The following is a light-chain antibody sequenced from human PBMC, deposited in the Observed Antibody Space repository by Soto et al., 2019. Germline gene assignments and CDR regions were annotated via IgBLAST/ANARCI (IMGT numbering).Light chain of an antibody. J-gene: IGKJ3*01. V-gene: IGKV1-9*01. CDR3: QQLFMYPPT. Sequence: IQLTQSPSSLSASVGDSVTITCRASQGISRYLAWYQQKPGRAPQLLISAASTLQSGVPSRFGGSGSGTDFTLTVSSLQPEDFATYYCQQLFMYPPTFGPGTKVDIK. CDR1: QGISRY. CDR2: AAS.